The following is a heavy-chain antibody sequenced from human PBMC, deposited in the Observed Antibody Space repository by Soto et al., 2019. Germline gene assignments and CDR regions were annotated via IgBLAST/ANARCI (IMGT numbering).Heavy chain of an antibody. CDR1: GGSIYRSGYY. J-gene: IGHJ4*02. CDR2: IDYNGVT. Sequence: SETLSLTCTVSGGSIYRSGYYWGWIRQPPGRGLEWIGNIDYNGVTYSNPSLKSRVTTSRDTSKNQFSLKLTSVTAADTALYYCGKVLVGATGHTDSDSWGPGTLVTVSS. D-gene: IGHD2-15*01. V-gene: IGHV4-39*01. CDR3: GKVLVGATGHTDSDS.